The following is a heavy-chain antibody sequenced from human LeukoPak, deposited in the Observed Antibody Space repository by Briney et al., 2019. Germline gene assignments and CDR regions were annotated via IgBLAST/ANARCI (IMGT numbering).Heavy chain of an antibody. D-gene: IGHD2-15*01. V-gene: IGHV4-31*03. J-gene: IGHJ4*02. CDR3: ARGVGEYCSGGSCYPFDY. CDR2: IYYSGST. Sequence: SETLSLTCTVSGGSISSGGYYWSWIRQHPGKGLEWIGYIYYSGSTYYNPSLKSRVTISVDTSKNQFSLKLSSVTAADTAVYYCARGVGEYCSGGSCYPFDYWGREPWSPSP. CDR1: GGSISSGGYY.